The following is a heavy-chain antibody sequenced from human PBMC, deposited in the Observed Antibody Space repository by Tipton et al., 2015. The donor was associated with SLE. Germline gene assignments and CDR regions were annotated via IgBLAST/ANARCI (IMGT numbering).Heavy chain of an antibody. J-gene: IGHJ6*02. D-gene: IGHD2-8*01. CDR3: ARDTRSVMLSLYYYGMDV. Sequence: GSLRLSCAASGFTASSNYMSWVRQAPGKGLEWVSVIYSGGSTYYADSVKGRFTISRDNSKNTLYLQMNSLRAEDTAVYYCARDTRSVMLSLYYYGMDVWGQGTTVTVSS. V-gene: IGHV3-53*05. CDR2: IYSGGST. CDR1: GFTASSNY.